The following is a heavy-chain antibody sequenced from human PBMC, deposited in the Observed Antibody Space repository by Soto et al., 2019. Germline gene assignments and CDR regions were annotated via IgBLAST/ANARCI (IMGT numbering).Heavy chain of an antibody. D-gene: IGHD1-26*01. V-gene: IGHV3-23*01. CDR1: GFTFGANA. CDR2: LSNTGRST. CDR3: AKEVGATKGPFDY. Sequence: EVQLLESGGGLVQPGGSLRLSCAASGFTFGANAMSWVRQAPGKGLEWVSGLSNTGRSTHYADSVKGRFTISRDNSENTVYLQMNSLRAEDTAVYYCAKEVGATKGPFDYWGQGTLVTVSS. J-gene: IGHJ4*02.